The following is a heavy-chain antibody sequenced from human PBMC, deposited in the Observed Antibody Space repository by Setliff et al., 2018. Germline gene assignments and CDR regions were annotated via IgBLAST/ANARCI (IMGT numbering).Heavy chain of an antibody. Sequence: SETLSLTCAVSGGPFSGASIWSWIRQPPGKGLEFIGYVYHSGTAKYDPSLESRAIMSVDASKNEISLKLKSVTAADTAVYYCAKGGTYRYFDFWGQGALVTVSS. CDR2: VYHSGTA. J-gene: IGHJ4*02. V-gene: IGHV4-59*01. CDR1: GGPFSGAS. D-gene: IGHD1-1*01. CDR3: AKGGTYRYFDF.